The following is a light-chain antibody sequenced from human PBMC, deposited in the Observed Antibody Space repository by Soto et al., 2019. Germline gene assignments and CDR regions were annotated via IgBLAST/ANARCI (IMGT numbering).Light chain of an antibody. Sequence: EIVLTQSPDTVSLSPGETATLSCRASQSVNSNYLAWYQHKPGQAPRLLIYGASNRATGIPDRFSGSGSGTDFSLTISRLEPEDLAVFYCQQYDNSITFGQGARLDIE. CDR2: GAS. CDR3: QQYDNSIT. CDR1: QSVNSNY. J-gene: IGKJ5*01. V-gene: IGKV3-20*01.